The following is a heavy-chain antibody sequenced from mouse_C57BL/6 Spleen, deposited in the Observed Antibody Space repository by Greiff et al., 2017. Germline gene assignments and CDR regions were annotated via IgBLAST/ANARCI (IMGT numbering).Heavy chain of an antibody. CDR3: ATYYGSSFDY. CDR1: GYAFSSSW. CDR2: IDPSDSYT. Sequence: QVQLLQSGPELVKPGASVKISCKASGYAFSSSWMNWVQQRPGQGLEWIGVIDPSDSYTNYNQKFKGKDTLTVDPSSSTTYMQLSSLTTEDSAVYYCATYYGSSFDYWSQGTTLTISS. V-gene: IGHV1-59*01. J-gene: IGHJ2*01. D-gene: IGHD1-1*01.